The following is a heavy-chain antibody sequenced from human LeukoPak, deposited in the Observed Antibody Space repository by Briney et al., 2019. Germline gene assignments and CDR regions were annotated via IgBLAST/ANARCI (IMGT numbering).Heavy chain of an antibody. CDR1: GITVSSNY. D-gene: IGHD3-10*01. CDR2: IYSGGNT. CDR3: ARDYYGSGSYSDY. V-gene: IGHV3-66*01. J-gene: IGHJ4*02. Sequence: PGGSLRLSCAASGITVSSNYMSWVRQAPGKGLEWVSIIYSGGNTYYADSVKGRFTISRDNSKNTLYLQMNSLRAEDTAVYYCARDYYGSGSYSDYWGQGTLVTVSS.